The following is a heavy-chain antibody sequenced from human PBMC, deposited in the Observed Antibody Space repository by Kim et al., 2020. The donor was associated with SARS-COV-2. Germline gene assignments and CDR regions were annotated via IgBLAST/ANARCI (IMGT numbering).Heavy chain of an antibody. V-gene: IGHV4-59*08. CDR3: ARKKSTDWTFDY. CDR2: ISYSGIT. J-gene: IGHJ4*02. Sequence: SETLSLTCSVSGGSISTYYWSWIRQPPGKGLEYIGYISYSGITNYNPSLKSRVAISVDTSKNHFSLMLSSVTAADTAVYYCARKKSTDWTFDYWGQGTLVTVSS. CDR1: GGSISTYY. D-gene: IGHD3-9*01.